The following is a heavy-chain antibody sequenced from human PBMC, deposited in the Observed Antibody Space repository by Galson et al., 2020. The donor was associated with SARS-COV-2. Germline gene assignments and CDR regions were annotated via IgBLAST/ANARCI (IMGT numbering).Heavy chain of an antibody. CDR2: ISSSGVRT. CDR3: AKDQGNAYGDQIDY. D-gene: IGHD4-17*01. V-gene: IGHV3-23*01. Sequence: GGSLRLSCAASGFTFTRYAMTWVRQAPGKGLEWVSGISSSGVRTYYADSVRGRFTISRDYSKNTLYLQMNSLRAEDTAIYYCAKDQGNAYGDQIDYWGQGTLVTVSS. CDR1: GFTFTRYA. J-gene: IGHJ4*02.